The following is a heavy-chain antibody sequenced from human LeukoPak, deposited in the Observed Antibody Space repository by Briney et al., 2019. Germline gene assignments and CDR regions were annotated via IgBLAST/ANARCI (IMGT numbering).Heavy chain of an antibody. CDR1: GGTFSSYA. Sequence: RASVQVSCQASGGTFSSYAISWVRQAPGQGLEWMGRIIPILGIANYAQKFQGRVTITADKSTSTAYMELSSLRSEDTAVYYCARDPYYYDSSGYYSHAFDIWGQGTMVTVSS. CDR3: ARDPYYYDSSGYYSHAFDI. V-gene: IGHV1-69*04. CDR2: IIPILGIA. D-gene: IGHD3-22*01. J-gene: IGHJ3*02.